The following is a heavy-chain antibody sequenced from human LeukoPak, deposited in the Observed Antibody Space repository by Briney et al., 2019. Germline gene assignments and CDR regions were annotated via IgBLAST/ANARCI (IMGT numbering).Heavy chain of an antibody. D-gene: IGHD1-1*01. Sequence: PSETLSLTCTVSGVSISRYYWSWVRQPPGKGREGIGSVHYSGNTNYNPSLKSRATISLDTSKNEFSLKLSYVTAADTAVYSCARHDYNWKTFDYWGQGTLVTVSS. CDR3: ARHDYNWKTFDY. CDR1: GVSISRYY. CDR2: VHYSGNT. V-gene: IGHV4-59*08. J-gene: IGHJ4*02.